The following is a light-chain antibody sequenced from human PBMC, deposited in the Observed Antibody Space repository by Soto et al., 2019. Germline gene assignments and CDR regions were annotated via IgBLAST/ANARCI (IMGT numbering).Light chain of an antibody. CDR2: AAS. J-gene: IGKJ4*01. Sequence: EILMTQSPATLSVSPGETATLSCRASQNVNRNFAWYQQKPGQAPRLLIYAASTRATGIPARFSGSGSGTEFTLTISSLQAEDFAVYYCHQYNNWPSLTFGGGTKVEIK. CDR3: HQYNNWPSLT. V-gene: IGKV3-15*01. CDR1: QNVNRN.